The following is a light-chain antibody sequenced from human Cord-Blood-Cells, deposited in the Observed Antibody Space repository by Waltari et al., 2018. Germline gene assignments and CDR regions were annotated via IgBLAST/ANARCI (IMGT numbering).Light chain of an antibody. J-gene: IGKJ2*01. Sequence: EIVLTQSPGTLSLSPGERATLSCRASQRVSSSYLTWYQQKPGQAPRLLIYGASSRATGIPNRFSGSGSGTDFTLTSSRLEPEDVAVYYCQQYGSSPYTFGQGTKLEIK. V-gene: IGKV3-20*01. CDR2: GAS. CDR1: QRVSSSY. CDR3: QQYGSSPYT.